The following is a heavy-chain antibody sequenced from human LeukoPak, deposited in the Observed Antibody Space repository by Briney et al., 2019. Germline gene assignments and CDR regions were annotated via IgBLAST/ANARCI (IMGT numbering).Heavy chain of an antibody. CDR1: GYTFIANY. Sequence: ASVQVSCKASGYTFIANYLQWVRQAPGLGPEWLGWMHVGNGNTRYAPKFQGRVTLSGDTSINTAYMELSSLTSDDTAVYYCAREGSYCDGGDCYSFDFWGQGTLVTVSS. CDR3: AREGSYCDGGDCYSFDF. V-gene: IGHV1-2*02. J-gene: IGHJ4*02. D-gene: IGHD2-21*02. CDR2: MHVGNGNT.